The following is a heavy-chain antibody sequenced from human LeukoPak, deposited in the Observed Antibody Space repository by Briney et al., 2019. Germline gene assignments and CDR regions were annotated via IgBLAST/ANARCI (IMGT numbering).Heavy chain of an antibody. J-gene: IGHJ6*03. V-gene: IGHV4-59*12. CDR1: GGSGGSITNYY. D-gene: IGHD1-1*01. CDR3: ARGWKSYYYMDV. Sequence: PSETLSLTCTVSGGSGGSITNYYWSWIRQPPGKGLEWIGYIYYSGTTNYNPSLKSRVTISVDRSKNQFSPKLSSVTAADTAVYYCARGWKSYYYMDVWGKGTTVTVSS. CDR2: IYYSGTT.